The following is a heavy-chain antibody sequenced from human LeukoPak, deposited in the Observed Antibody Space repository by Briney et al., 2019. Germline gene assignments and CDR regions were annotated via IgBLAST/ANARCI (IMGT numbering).Heavy chain of an antibody. D-gene: IGHD2-2*01. J-gene: IGHJ4*02. CDR3: ARGGEDIVVVPAAIPEYYFDY. CDR1: GGSISSNAYY. V-gene: IGHV4-39*07. CDR2: IYHSGST. Sequence: SETLSLTCTVSGGSISSNAYYWAWIRQPPGKGLEWIGEIYHSGSTNYNPSLKSRVTISVDKSKNQFSLKLSSVTAADTAVYYCARGGEDIVVVPAAIPEYYFDYWGQGTLVTVSS.